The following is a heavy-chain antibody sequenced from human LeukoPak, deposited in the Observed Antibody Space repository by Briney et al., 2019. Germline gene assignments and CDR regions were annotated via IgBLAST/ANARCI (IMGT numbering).Heavy chain of an antibody. Sequence: SETLSLTCTVSGGSISSYYWSWIRQPAGKGLEWIGRIYTSGSTNYNPSLKSRVTMSVDTSKNQFSLKLSSVTAADTAVYYCARVRRITMVRGFGYMDVWGKGTTVTVSS. CDR1: GGSISSYY. J-gene: IGHJ6*03. V-gene: IGHV4-4*07. CDR2: IYTSGST. CDR3: ARVRRITMVRGFGYMDV. D-gene: IGHD3-10*01.